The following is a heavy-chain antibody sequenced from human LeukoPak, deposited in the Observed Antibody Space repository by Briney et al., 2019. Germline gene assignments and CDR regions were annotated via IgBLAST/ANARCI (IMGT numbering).Heavy chain of an antibody. Sequence: WVSAISGSGSTTYYADSVKGRFTISRDNSKNTLYLQMNSLRAEDTAIYYCAKEEKSHDYWGQGTLVTVSS. CDR2: ISGSGSTT. V-gene: IGHV3-23*01. CDR3: AKEEKSHDY. J-gene: IGHJ4*02.